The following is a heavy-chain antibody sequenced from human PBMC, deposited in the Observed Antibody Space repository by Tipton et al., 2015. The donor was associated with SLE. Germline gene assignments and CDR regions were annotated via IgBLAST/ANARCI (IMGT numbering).Heavy chain of an antibody. CDR3: ARGGYSRGRGLYYYYFLDV. CDR1: GDSMTSGGQY. CDR2: IYSSGRI. V-gene: IGHV4-31*02. Sequence: LRLSCAVSGDSMTSGGQYWNWIRHHPGKGLEWIGNIYSSGRIYYNPSLKSRLMISLDKSKNQFSLKLNSVSAADTAIYYCARGGYSRGRGLYYYYFLDVWGKGTTVTVSS. J-gene: IGHJ6*03. D-gene: IGHD6-19*01.